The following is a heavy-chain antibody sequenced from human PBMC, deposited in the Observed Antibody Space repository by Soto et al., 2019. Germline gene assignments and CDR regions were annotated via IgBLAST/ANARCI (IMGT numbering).Heavy chain of an antibody. D-gene: IGHD3-22*01. CDR2: INSDGTTT. V-gene: IGHV3-74*01. CDR3: ARYQTPWYYDSSAQAFDY. J-gene: IGHJ4*02. Sequence: GGSLRLSCAASGFTFSDYYMSWIRQAPGKGXVWVSRINSDGTTTPYADSVKCRFTISRDNSKNTLYLQMNSLRAEDTAVYYCARYQTPWYYDSSAQAFDYWGQGTLVTVS. CDR1: GFTFSDYY.